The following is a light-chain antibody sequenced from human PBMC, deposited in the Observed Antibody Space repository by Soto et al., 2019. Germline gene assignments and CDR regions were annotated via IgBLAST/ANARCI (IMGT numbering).Light chain of an antibody. CDR2: EVN. J-gene: IGLJ3*02. Sequence: QSAPTQPPSASGSPGQSVTISCTGTSSDVGAYNYVSWYQQHPGKAPKLIIFEVNKRPSGVPDRFSGSKSGNTASLTVSGLQAEDEVDYYCSAYAGSRVFGGGTKLTVL. V-gene: IGLV2-8*01. CDR1: SSDVGAYNY. CDR3: SAYAGSRV.